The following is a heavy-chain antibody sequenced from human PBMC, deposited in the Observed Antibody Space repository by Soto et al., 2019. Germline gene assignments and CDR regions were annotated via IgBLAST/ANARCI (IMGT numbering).Heavy chain of an antibody. CDR3: ATVLSFLSGKFLEWSINWFDP. CDR1: GYTLTELS. J-gene: IGHJ5*02. D-gene: IGHD3-3*01. CDR2: FDPEDGET. V-gene: IGHV1-24*01. Sequence: ASVKVSCKVSGYTLTELSMHWARQAPGKGLEWMGGFDPEDGETIYAQKFQGRVTMTEDTSTDTAYMELSSLRSEDTAVYYCATVLSFLSGKFLEWSINWFDPWGQGTLVTVSS.